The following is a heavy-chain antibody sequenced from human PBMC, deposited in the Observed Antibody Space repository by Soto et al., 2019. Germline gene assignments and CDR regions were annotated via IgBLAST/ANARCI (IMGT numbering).Heavy chain of an antibody. CDR1: GFTFSNAW. V-gene: IGHV3-15*07. J-gene: IGHJ4*02. CDR2: IKSKTDGGTT. Sequence: PGGSLRLSCAASGFTFSNAWMNWVRQAPGKGLEWVGRIKSKTDGGTTDYAAPVKGRFTISRDDSKNTLYLQMNSLKTEDTAVYYCTTRVVPAAISPPGRRYFDYWGQGTLVTVSS. CDR3: TTRVVPAAISPPGRRYFDY. D-gene: IGHD2-2*01.